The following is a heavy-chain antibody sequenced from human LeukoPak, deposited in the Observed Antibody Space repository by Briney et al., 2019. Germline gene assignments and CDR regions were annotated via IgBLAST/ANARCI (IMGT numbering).Heavy chain of an antibody. CDR1: GGSISSYY. J-gene: IGHJ4*02. CDR2: IYYSGST. Sequence: PSETLSLTCTVSGGSISSYYWSWIRQPPGKGLEWIGYIYYSGSTNYNPSLKSRVTISVDTSKNQFSLKLSSVTAADTAVYYCATREIITGTTSDYWGQGTLVTVSS. CDR3: ATREIITGTTSDY. D-gene: IGHD1-20*01. V-gene: IGHV4-59*08.